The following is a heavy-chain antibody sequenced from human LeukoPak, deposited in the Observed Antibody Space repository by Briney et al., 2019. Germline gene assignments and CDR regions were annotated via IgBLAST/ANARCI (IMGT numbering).Heavy chain of an antibody. CDR1: GYSISSSYY. J-gene: IGHJ3*02. Sequence: PSETLSLTCTVSGYSISSSYYWSWIRQPPGKGLEWIGYIYYSGSTNYNPSLKSRVTISVDTSKNQFSLKLSSVTATDTAVYYCACGYYYDSSGTGDDAFDIWGQGTMVTVSS. V-gene: IGHV4-61*01. CDR3: ACGYYYDSSGTGDDAFDI. D-gene: IGHD3-22*01. CDR2: IYYSGST.